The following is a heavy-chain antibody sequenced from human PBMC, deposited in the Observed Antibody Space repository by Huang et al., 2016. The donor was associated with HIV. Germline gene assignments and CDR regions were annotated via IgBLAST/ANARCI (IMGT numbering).Heavy chain of an antibody. CDR1: GYTFTGHY. CDR2: IYPIGGDT. D-gene: IGHD3-10*01. CDR3: VRERGYGSGNHPDAFDI. V-gene: IGHV1-46*01. J-gene: IGHJ3*02. Sequence: QVQLVQSGAEVKKPGASVKVSCRASGYTFTGHYIHWVRQALGQGLEWMGIIYPIGGDTTYAQNFQGRLTMTRDTSTSTVYMELSSLRSDDTAVYYCVRERGYGSGNHPDAFDIWGQGTRVTVSS.